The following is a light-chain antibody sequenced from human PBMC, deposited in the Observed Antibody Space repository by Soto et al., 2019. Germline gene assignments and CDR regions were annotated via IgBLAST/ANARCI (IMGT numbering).Light chain of an antibody. CDR2: AAS. J-gene: IGKJ1*01. Sequence: AIRMTQSPSSLSASTGDRVTITCRASQGITNYLVWYQQKPGKAPTVLIHAASTLQGGVSSRFSGSGSGTDLTLTITSLQSEDFATYYCQQYYTYPWTFGQGTKV. V-gene: IGKV1-8*01. CDR1: QGITNY. CDR3: QQYYTYPWT.